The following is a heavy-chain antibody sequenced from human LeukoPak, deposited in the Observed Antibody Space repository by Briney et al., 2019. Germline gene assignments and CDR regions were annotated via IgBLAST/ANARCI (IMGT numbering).Heavy chain of an antibody. CDR1: GFTFSSYA. D-gene: IGHD2-21*02. V-gene: IGHV3-23*01. CDR2: ISGSGDNM. J-gene: IGHJ4*02. CDR3: AKDSRAYCGGDCLFDY. Sequence: GGSLRLSCAASGFTFSSYAMTWVRQAPGKGLEWVSSISGSGDNMDYADSVKGRFTISRDNSKNTLFLQMNSLRAEDTAVYYCAKDSRAYCGGDCLFDYWGQGTLVTVSS.